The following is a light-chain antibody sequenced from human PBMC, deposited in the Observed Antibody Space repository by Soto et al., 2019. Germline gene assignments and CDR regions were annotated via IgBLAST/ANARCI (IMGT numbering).Light chain of an antibody. CDR3: QQYDNWPFT. J-gene: IGKJ3*01. CDR1: QSVSSN. V-gene: IGKV3-15*01. Sequence: EIVMTQSPATLSVSAGERATLSCRASQSVSSNLAWYQQKPGQAPRLLIYGASTRATGVPARFSGSGSGTEFTLTISSLQSEDFVVYYCQQYDNWPFTFGPGTKVDIK. CDR2: GAS.